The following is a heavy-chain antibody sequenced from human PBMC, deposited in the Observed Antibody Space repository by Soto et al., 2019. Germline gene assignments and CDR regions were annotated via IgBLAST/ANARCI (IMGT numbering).Heavy chain of an antibody. CDR3: ARGSVGATLILTSFDY. D-gene: IGHD1-26*01. V-gene: IGHV1-3*01. CDR1: GYTFTSYA. CDR2: INAGNGNT. J-gene: IGHJ4*02. Sequence: ASVKVSCKASGYTFTSYAMHWVRQAPGQRLEWMGWINAGNGNTKYSQKFQGRVTITRDTSASTAYMELSSLRSEDTAVYYCARGSVGATLILTSFDYWGQGTPVTVSS.